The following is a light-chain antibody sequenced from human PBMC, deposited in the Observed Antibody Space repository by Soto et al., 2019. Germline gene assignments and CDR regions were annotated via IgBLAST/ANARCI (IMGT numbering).Light chain of an antibody. CDR3: QQDSSSPQT. CDR1: KSVSRNY. CDR2: SAS. J-gene: IGKJ1*01. Sequence: EMVLMQYPGTLYLYTGEGATLSCRASKSVSRNYLAWYQQKPGQAPRLLIYSASSRATGIPDRFSGSGSGTDFTLTIRRLEPEDFAGYYSQQDSSSPQTFGQVTKVDI. V-gene: IGKV3-20*01.